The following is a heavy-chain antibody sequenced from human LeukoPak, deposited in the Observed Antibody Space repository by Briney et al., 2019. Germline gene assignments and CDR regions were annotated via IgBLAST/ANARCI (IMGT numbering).Heavy chain of an antibody. Sequence: GGSLRLSCAASGFTFSSYGMHWVRQAPGKGLEWVAVISYDGSDIYYADSVKGRFTISRDNSKSTLYLQMNSLRAEDTAVYYCAIIAVAGTGDAFDIWGQGTMVTVSS. CDR1: GFTFSSYG. V-gene: IGHV3-30*03. CDR2: ISYDGSDI. J-gene: IGHJ3*02. CDR3: AIIAVAGTGDAFDI. D-gene: IGHD6-19*01.